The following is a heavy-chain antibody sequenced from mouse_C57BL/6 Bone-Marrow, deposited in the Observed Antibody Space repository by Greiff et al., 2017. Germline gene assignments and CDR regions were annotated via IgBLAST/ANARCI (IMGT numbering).Heavy chain of an antibody. Sequence: QVQLQQPGAELVKPGASVKLSCKASGYTFTSYWMHWVKQRPGQGLEWIGMIHPNSGSTNYNEKFKSKATLTVDKSSSTAYMQLSSLTSEDSAVYYGEIWYGSSYAVDYWGQGTTHTGSS. CDR2: IHPNSGST. V-gene: IGHV1-64*01. CDR3: EIWYGSSYAVDY. D-gene: IGHD1-1*01. CDR1: GYTFTSYW. J-gene: IGHJ2*01.